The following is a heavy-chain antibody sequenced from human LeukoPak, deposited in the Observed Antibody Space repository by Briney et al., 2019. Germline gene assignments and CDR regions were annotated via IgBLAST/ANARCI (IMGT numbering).Heavy chain of an antibody. CDR3: ARDHPIVVVPAAIRGWFDP. J-gene: IGHJ5*02. V-gene: IGHV4-34*01. Sequence: SETLSLTCAVYGGSFSGYYWSWIRQPPGKGLEWIGEINHSGSTNYNPSLKSRVTIPVDTSKNQFSLKLSSVTAADTAVYYCARDHPIVVVPAAIRGWFDPWGQGTLVTVSS. D-gene: IGHD2-2*02. CDR2: INHSGST. CDR1: GGSFSGYY.